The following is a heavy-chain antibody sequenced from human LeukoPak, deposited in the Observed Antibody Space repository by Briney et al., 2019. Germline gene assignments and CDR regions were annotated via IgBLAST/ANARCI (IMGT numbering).Heavy chain of an antibody. J-gene: IGHJ4*02. CDR3: AKGGLLVASFDY. D-gene: IGHD5-12*01. Sequence: GGSLRLSCTVSGFTVSSNYMSWVRQAPGKGLEWVSVIYSGGSTYYADSVKGRFTISRDNSKNTLYLQMNSLRAEDTAVYYCAKGGLLVASFDYWGQGTLVTVSS. CDR2: IYSGGST. CDR1: GFTVSSNY. V-gene: IGHV3-53*01.